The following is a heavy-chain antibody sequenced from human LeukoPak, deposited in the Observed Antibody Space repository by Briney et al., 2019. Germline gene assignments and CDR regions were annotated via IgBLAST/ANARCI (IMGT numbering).Heavy chain of an antibody. CDR1: GFTFSDHA. Sequence: PGGSLRLSCAASGFTFSDHAMHWVRQAPGKGLEWVSAVGIAADTFYPGSVKGRFTISRENAKNSLYLQMNSLRAEDTAVYYCARDYYYDSRGAFDIWGQGTMVTVSS. CDR3: ARDYYYDSRGAFDI. D-gene: IGHD3-22*01. CDR2: VGIAADT. V-gene: IGHV3-13*01. J-gene: IGHJ3*02.